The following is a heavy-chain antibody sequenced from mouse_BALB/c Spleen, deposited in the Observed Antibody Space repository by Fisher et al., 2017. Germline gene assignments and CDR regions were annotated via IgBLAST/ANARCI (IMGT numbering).Heavy chain of an antibody. D-gene: IGHD1-1*01. J-gene: IGHJ4*01. V-gene: IGHV1-55*01. CDR3: ASRGTYGSSYNAMDY. Sequence: KFKGKATLTVDTSSSTAYMHLNSLTSEDSAVYYCASRGTYGSSYNAMDYWGQGTSVTVSS.